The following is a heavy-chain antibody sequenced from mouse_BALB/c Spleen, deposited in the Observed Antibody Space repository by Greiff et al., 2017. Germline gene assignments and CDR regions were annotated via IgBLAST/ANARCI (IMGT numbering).Heavy chain of an antibody. J-gene: IGHJ4*01. CDR3: TSRPDYGYDGYAMDY. V-gene: IGHV1S127*01. D-gene: IGHD2-2*01. CDR2: IDPSDSYT. Sequence: QVQLKQPGAELVKPGASVKMSCKASGYTFTSYWMHWVKQRPGQGLEWIGVIDPSDSYTSYNQKFKGKATLTVDTSSSTAYMQLSSLTSEDSAVYYCTSRPDYGYDGYAMDYWGQGTSVTVSS. CDR1: GYTFTSYW.